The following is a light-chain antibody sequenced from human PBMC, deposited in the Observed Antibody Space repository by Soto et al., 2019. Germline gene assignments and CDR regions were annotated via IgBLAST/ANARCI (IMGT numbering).Light chain of an antibody. CDR3: QQSYSTPQDT. CDR2: AAS. V-gene: IGKV1-39*01. CDR1: QSISSY. J-gene: IGKJ3*01. Sequence: DIQMTQSKSSLSASVGDRVTITCRASQSISSYLNWYQQKPGKAPKLLIYAASSLQSGVTSRFSGSGSGTDFTLTISSLQPEDFATYYCQQSYSTPQDTFGPGTNGDIK.